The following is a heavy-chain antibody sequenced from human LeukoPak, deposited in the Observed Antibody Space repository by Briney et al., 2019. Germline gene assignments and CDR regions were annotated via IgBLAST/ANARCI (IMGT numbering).Heavy chain of an antibody. CDR3: ARDSSSSWRRGLDY. Sequence: ASVKVSCKASGYTFTGYYMHWVRQAPGQGLEWMGRINPNSGGTNYAQKFQGRVTMTRDTSISTAYMELSRLRSDDTAVYYCARDSSSSWRRGLDYWGQGTLVTVSS. D-gene: IGHD6-13*01. J-gene: IGHJ4*02. CDR2: INPNSGGT. CDR1: GYTFTGYY. V-gene: IGHV1-2*06.